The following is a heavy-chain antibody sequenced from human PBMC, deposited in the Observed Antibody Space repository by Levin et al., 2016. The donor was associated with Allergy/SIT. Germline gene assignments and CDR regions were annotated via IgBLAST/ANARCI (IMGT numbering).Heavy chain of an antibody. D-gene: IGHD3-3*01. CDR2: MNPNSGNT. V-gene: IGHV1-8*01. J-gene: IGHJ6*02. CDR3: ARGSDFWSGYYEYYYYYGMDV. Sequence: WVRQAPGQGLEWMGWMNPNSGNTGYAQKFQGRVTMTRNTSISTAYMELSSLRSEDTAVYYCARGSDFWSGYYEYYYYYGMDVWGQGTTVTVSS.